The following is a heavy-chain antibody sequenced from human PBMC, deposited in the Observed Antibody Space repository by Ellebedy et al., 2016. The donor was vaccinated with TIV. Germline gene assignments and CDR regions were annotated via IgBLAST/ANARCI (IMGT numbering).Heavy chain of an antibody. D-gene: IGHD5-24*01. J-gene: IGHJ5*02. CDR1: GFTFTSSA. CDR3: AADPVGEDGYGGFDP. V-gene: IGHV1-58*02. Sequence: SVKVSXKASGFTFTSSAMQWVRQARGQRLEWIGWIVVGSGNTNYAQKFQERVTITRDMSTSTAYMELSSLRSEDTAVYYCAADPVGEDGYGGFDPWGQGTLVTVSS. CDR2: IVVGSGNT.